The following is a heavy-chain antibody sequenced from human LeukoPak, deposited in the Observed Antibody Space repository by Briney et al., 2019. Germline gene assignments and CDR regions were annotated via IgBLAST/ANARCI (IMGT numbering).Heavy chain of an antibody. CDR1: GGSFSGYY. CDR3: ASQESYTSMVDY. CDR2: INHSGSA. V-gene: IGHV4-34*01. Sequence: SETLSLTCAVYGGSFSGYYWSWIRQPPGKGLEWIGEINHSGSANYNPSLKSRITISVDTSKNQFSLKLSSVTAADTTVYYCASQESYTSMVDYWGQGTLVTVSS. D-gene: IGHD5-18*01. J-gene: IGHJ4*02.